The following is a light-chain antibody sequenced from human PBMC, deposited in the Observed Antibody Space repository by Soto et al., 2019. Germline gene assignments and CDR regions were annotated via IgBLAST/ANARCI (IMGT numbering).Light chain of an antibody. CDR3: QEYNNWPPLT. Sequence: ELVMTQSPATLSVSPGERVTLSCRASQSVSNKLAWYQQKPGQAPRLLIYGASTRATGIPARFSGSGSGTEFTLTISSLQSEDFAVYYCQEYNNWPPLTFGGGTKVEIK. CDR1: QSVSNK. J-gene: IGKJ4*01. CDR2: GAS. V-gene: IGKV3-15*01.